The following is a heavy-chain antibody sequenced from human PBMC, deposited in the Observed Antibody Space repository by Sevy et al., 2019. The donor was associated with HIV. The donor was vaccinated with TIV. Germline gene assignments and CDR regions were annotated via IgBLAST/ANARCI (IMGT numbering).Heavy chain of an antibody. Sequence: GGSLRLSCVGSGFVFEDFAVHWVRRSPGKGLEWVSGITGNGQKKFYEGSVKGRFSISRDNARKSLYLQMNNMNFDDTAFYYCGRDMSPTLGTGNNWFDLWGQGTLVTVSS. V-gene: IGHV3-9*01. CDR2: ITGNGQKK. CDR1: GFVFEDFA. CDR3: GRDMSPTLGTGNNWFDL. J-gene: IGHJ5*02.